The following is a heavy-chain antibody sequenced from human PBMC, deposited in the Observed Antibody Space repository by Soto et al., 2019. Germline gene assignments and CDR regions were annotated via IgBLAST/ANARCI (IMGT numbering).Heavy chain of an antibody. CDR1: GFTFSSYA. CDR3: AKVGVMSLHYYGFDV. D-gene: IGHD3-16*01. Sequence: EVQLLESGGGLVQPGGSLRLSCAASGFTFSSYAMTWVRQAPGKGLEWVSTISSGGSDTYYADSVKGRFSISRDNSKNALFLQMRSLRAEDTAVYYCAKVGVMSLHYYGFDVWGQGTTVIVSS. V-gene: IGHV3-23*01. J-gene: IGHJ6*02. CDR2: ISSGGSDT.